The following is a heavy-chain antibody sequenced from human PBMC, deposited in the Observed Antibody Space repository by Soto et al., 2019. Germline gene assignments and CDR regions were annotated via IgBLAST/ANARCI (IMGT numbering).Heavy chain of an antibody. Sequence: PSETLSLTCTVSGGSISSGDYYWSWIRQPPGKGLEWIGYIYYSGSTYYNPSLKSRVTISVDTSKNQFSLKLSSVTAADTAVYYCARGYYGSGSYNYYYGMDVWGQGTTVTVSS. CDR2: IYYSGST. D-gene: IGHD3-10*01. J-gene: IGHJ6*02. CDR1: GGSISSGDYY. V-gene: IGHV4-30-4*01. CDR3: ARGYYGSGSYNYYYGMDV.